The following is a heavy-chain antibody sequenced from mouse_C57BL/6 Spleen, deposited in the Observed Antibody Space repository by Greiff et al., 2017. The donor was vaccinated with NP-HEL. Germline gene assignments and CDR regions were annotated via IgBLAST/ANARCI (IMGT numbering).Heavy chain of an antibody. CDR1: GFSLTSYG. CDR2: IWSGGST. V-gene: IGHV2-2*01. CDR3: ARGEGLRRGYWYFDV. D-gene: IGHD2-4*01. J-gene: IGHJ1*03. Sequence: QVQLKESGPGLVQPSQSLSITCTVSGFSLTSYGVHWVRQSPGKGLEWLGVIWSGGSTDYNAAFISRLSISKDNSKSQVFFKMNSLQADDTAIYYCARGEGLRRGYWYFDVWGTGTTVTVSS.